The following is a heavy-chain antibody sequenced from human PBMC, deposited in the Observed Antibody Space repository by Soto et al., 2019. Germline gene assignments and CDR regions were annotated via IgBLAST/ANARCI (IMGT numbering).Heavy chain of an antibody. D-gene: IGHD2-2*01. Sequence: GGSLRLSCAASGFTFSDYWMTWVRQAPGKGLEWVANIKQDESTKNYVDSVKGRFTISRDNAENTLFLQMNSLRAEDTAVYYYARRAVPPERIVNGLDVWGQGTTVTVSS. J-gene: IGHJ6*02. V-gene: IGHV3-7*01. CDR3: ARRAVPPERIVNGLDV. CDR1: GFTFSDYW. CDR2: IKQDESTK.